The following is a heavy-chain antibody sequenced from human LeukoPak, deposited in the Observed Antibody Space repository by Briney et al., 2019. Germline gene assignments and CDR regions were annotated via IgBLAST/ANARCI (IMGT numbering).Heavy chain of an antibody. V-gene: IGHV4-4*07. Sequence: PSETLSPTCTVSGGSISDYSWTWIRQPAGKGLEWIGRIYTGGSTNYNPSLKSRVTMSVDTSKNQFSLNLSSVTAADTAVYYCARGTLRGRVTYYFDYWGQGALVTVSS. CDR3: ARGTLRGRVTYYFDY. CDR1: GGSISDYS. CDR2: IYTGGST. D-gene: IGHD2-21*02. J-gene: IGHJ4*02.